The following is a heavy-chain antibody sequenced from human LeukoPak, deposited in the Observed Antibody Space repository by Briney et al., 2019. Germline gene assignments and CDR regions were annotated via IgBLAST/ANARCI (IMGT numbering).Heavy chain of an antibody. CDR2: ITSSSSSI. V-gene: IGHV3-21*01. CDR3: ARDPRLVRTYSDYYYMDV. CDR1: GFTFSSYT. Sequence: GGSLRLSCEASGFTFSSYTMNWVRQAPGEGLEWVSSITSSSSSIYYADSVKGRITISRDNARNSLYLQMNSLRAEDTAVYYCARDPRLVRTYSDYYYMDVWGKGTTVTVSS. J-gene: IGHJ6*03. D-gene: IGHD4-23*01.